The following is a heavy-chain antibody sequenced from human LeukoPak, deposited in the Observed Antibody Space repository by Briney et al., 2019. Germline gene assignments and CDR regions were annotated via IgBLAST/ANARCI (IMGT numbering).Heavy chain of an antibody. J-gene: IGHJ3*01. D-gene: IGHD1-1*01. CDR3: ARGPIWSDAFDV. Sequence: SQTLSLTCAISGYSVSSNSATWNWIRQSPSRGLEWLGRTYYRSKWYNDYTVSVNSRITINPDTSKNQYSLHLNSVPPEDTAVYFCARGPIWSDAFDVWGQGTMVTVSS. CDR2: TYYRSKWYN. V-gene: IGHV6-1*01. CDR1: GYSVSSNSAT.